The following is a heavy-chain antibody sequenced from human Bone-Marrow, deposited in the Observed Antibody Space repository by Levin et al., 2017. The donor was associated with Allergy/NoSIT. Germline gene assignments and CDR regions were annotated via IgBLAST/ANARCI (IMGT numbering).Heavy chain of an antibody. V-gene: IGHV4-61*01. Sequence: SETLSLTCTVSDGSFSSSSYFCSWIRQPPGKGLQWMAYTYYSGSTNYNPSLNGRVTISVDTSKSQFSLKPTSVTAADTAVYYCARGFFDTTGYYNAGFDYWGQGILVTVSS. CDR1: DGSFSSSSYF. D-gene: IGHD3-9*01. J-gene: IGHJ4*02. CDR2: TYYSGST. CDR3: ARGFFDTTGYYNAGFDY.